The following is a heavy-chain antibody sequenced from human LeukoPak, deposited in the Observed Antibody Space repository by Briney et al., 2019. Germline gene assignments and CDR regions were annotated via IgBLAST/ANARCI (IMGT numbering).Heavy chain of an antibody. D-gene: IGHD6-13*01. CDR2: ISSSGSTI. Sequence: GGSLRLSCAASGFTFSDYDMSWIRQAPGKGLEWVSYISSSGSTIYYADSVKGRFTISRDNAKNSLYLQMNSLRAEDTAVYYCARDQGSSWYQDYFDYWGQGTLVTVSS. J-gene: IGHJ4*02. CDR3: ARDQGSSWYQDYFDY. V-gene: IGHV3-11*01. CDR1: GFTFSDYD.